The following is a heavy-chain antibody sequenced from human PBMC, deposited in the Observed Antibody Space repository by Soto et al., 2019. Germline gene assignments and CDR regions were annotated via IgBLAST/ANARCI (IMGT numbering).Heavy chain of an antibody. D-gene: IGHD2-15*01. CDR1: GFTFSTYA. CDR3: AKRRGAGGHFDY. J-gene: IGHJ4*02. CDR2: VSSGGGT. V-gene: IGHV3-23*01. Sequence: AVGSLRLSGAASGFTFSTYAMGWVRQAPGKGLEWVSVVSSGGGTHYADSVKGRFTVSRDNSKNTLSLQMNSLRADDTAVYYCAKRRGAGGHFDYWGQGALVTVSS.